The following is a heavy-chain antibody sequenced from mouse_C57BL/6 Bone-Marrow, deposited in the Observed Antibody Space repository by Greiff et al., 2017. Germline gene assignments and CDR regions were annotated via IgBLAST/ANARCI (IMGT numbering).Heavy chain of an antibody. Sequence: QVQLQQPGAELVRPGSSVKLSCKASGYTFTSYWMDWVKQRPGQGLEWIGNIYPSDSETHYNQKFKDKATLNVDKSSSTAYMQLSSLTSEDSAVYDCARFGYDEYFDVWGTGTTVTVSS. CDR3: ARFGYDEYFDV. J-gene: IGHJ1*03. V-gene: IGHV1-61*01. CDR2: IYPSDSET. CDR1: GYTFTSYW. D-gene: IGHD2-2*01.